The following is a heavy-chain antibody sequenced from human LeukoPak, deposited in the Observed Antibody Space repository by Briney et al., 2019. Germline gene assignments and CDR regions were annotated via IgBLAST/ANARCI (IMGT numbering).Heavy chain of an antibody. J-gene: IGHJ4*02. CDR2: IYHSGSI. D-gene: IGHD5-12*01. V-gene: IGHV4-38-2*02. CDR3: ARSFNSGYDSYYFDY. CDR1: GYSISNGYY. Sequence: SETLSLTCTVSGYSISNGYYWGWIRQPPGKGLEWIGSIYHSGSIYYNPSLKSRVTISVDTSKNQLSLKLSSVTAADTAVYYCARSFNSGYDSYYFDYWGQGTLVTVSS.